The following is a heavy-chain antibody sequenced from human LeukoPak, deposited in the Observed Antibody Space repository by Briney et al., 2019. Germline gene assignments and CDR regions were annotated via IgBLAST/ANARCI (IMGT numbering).Heavy chain of an antibody. CDR3: ASLAARPEPFDY. V-gene: IGHV1-46*01. CDR2: INPSGGST. Sequence: ASVKVSCKASGYTFTSYYMHWVRQAPGPGLEWMGIINPSGGSTSYAQKFQGRVTMTRDTSISTAYRELSRLRSDDTAVYYCASLAARPEPFDYWGQGTLVTVSS. J-gene: IGHJ4*02. D-gene: IGHD6-6*01. CDR1: GYTFTSYY.